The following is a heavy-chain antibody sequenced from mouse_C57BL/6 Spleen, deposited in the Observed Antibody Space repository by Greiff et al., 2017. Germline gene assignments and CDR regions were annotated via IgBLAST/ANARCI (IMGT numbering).Heavy chain of an antibody. V-gene: IGHV1-61*01. CDR2: IYPSDSET. CDR1: GYTFTSYW. Sequence: QVQLQQPGAELVRPGSSVKLSCKASGYTFTSYWMDWVQQRPGQGLEWIGNIYPSDSETHYNQKFKDKATLTVDKSSSTAYMQLSSLTSEDSAVXYCAREGSNYVMDYWGQGTSVTVSS. J-gene: IGHJ4*01. D-gene: IGHD2-5*01. CDR3: AREGSNYVMDY.